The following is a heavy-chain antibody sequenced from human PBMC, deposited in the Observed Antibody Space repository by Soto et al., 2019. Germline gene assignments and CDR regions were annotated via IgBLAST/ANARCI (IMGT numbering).Heavy chain of an antibody. CDR1: GVTISSGDYY. CDR2: IYYSGST. D-gene: IGHD3-9*01. CDR3: ARDHYVYDILTGYGYYYGMDV. V-gene: IGHV4-30-4*01. J-gene: IGHJ6*02. Sequence: SETLSLTCTVSGVTISSGDYYWSWIRQPPGKGLEWIGYIYYSGSTYYNPSLKSRVTISVDTSKNQFSLKLSSVTAADTAVYYCARDHYVYDILTGYGYYYGMDVWGQGTTVTVSS.